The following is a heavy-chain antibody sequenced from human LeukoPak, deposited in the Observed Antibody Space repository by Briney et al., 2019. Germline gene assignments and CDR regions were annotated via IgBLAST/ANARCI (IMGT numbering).Heavy chain of an antibody. CDR3: ARGMEMATISAFDI. J-gene: IGHJ3*02. CDR2: ISSSSSTI. V-gene: IGHV3-48*01. Sequence: GGSLRLSCAASGFTFSTYSMNWVRQAPGKGLEWVSYISSSSSTIYYADSVKGRFTISRDNAKNSLYLQMNSLRAEDTAVYYCARGMEMATISAFDIWGQGTMVTVSS. CDR1: GFTFSTYS. D-gene: IGHD5-24*01.